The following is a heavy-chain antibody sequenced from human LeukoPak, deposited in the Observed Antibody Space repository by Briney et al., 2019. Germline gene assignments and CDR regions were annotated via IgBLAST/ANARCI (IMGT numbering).Heavy chain of an antibody. Sequence: ASETLSLTCTVSGGSISSSSYYWGWMRQPPGKGLEWVSAISNSGGNTYYADSVKGRFTISRDNSKNTLYLQMNSLRVEDTAEYYCAKALVGIRRCLDVWGQGTTVTVSS. V-gene: IGHV3-23*01. D-gene: IGHD2-2*01. CDR2: ISNSGGNT. CDR1: GGSISSSSYY. CDR3: AKALVGIRRCLDV. J-gene: IGHJ6*02.